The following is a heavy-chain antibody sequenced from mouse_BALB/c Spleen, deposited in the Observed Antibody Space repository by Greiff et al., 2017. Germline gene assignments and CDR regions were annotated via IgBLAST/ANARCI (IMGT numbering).Heavy chain of an antibody. CDR2: IDPSDSYT. CDR3: ARGKYGNSYFDY. D-gene: IGHD2-10*02. CDR1: GYTFTSYW. Sequence: VQLQQPGAELVKPGASVKLSCKASGYTFTSYWMHWVKQRPGQGLEWIGEIDPSDSYTNYNQKFKGKATLTVDKSSSTAYMQLSSLTSEDSAVYYCARGKYGNSYFDYWGQGTTLTVSS. J-gene: IGHJ2*01. V-gene: IGHV1-69*02.